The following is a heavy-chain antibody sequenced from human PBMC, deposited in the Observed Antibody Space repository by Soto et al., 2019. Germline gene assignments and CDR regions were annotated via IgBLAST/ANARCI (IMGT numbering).Heavy chain of an antibody. D-gene: IGHD6-13*01. Sequence: QVQLVQSGAEVKKPGASVKVSCKASGYTFTSYDINWVRQATGQGLEWIGWMNPNSGNTGYAQKFQGRVTMTRNTSISTAYMELSSLRSEDTAVYYCARGLGSSSWYRASFFDYWGQGTLVTVSS. V-gene: IGHV1-8*01. J-gene: IGHJ4*02. CDR1: GYTFTSYD. CDR3: ARGLGSSSWYRASFFDY. CDR2: MNPNSGNT.